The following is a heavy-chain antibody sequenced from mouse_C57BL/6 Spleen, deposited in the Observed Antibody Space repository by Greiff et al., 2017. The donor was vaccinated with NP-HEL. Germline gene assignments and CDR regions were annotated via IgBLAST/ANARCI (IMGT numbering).Heavy chain of an antibody. CDR3: APGGWDY. J-gene: IGHJ2*01. CDR2: INPNNGGT. V-gene: IGHV1-26*01. CDR1: GYTFTDYY. Sequence: EVQLQQSGPELVKPGASVKISCKASGYTFTDYYMNWVKQSHGKSLEWIGDINPNNGGTSYNQKFKGKATLTVDKSSSTAYMELRSLTSEDSAVYYCAPGGWDYWGQGTTLTVSS. D-gene: IGHD3-3*01.